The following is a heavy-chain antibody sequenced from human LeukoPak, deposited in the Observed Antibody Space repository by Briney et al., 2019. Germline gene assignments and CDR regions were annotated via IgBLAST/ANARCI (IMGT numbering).Heavy chain of an antibody. J-gene: IGHJ4*02. CDR2: IYHSGST. V-gene: IGHV4-38-2*02. CDR1: GYSISSGYY. CDR3: ARDRH. Sequence: SETLSLTCTVSGYSISSGYYWGWIRQPPGKGLEWIGSIYHSGSTYYNPSLKSRVTISVDTSKNQFSLKLSSVTAADTAVYYRARDRHWGQGTLVTVSS.